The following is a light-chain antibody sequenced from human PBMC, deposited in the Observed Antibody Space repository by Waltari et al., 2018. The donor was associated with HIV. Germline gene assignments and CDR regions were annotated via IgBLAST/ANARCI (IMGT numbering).Light chain of an antibody. Sequence: QSALTQPASVSGSLGQSITISCTGTSSDVGGSDYVSWYQQHPGKAPKLMIFEVDDRPSGVSDRFSGSKSANAASLTISGLQADDEADYYCSSYTSITTSYVFGTGTKVTVL. CDR1: SSDVGGSDY. V-gene: IGLV2-14*01. CDR2: EVD. CDR3: SSYTSITTSYV. J-gene: IGLJ1*01.